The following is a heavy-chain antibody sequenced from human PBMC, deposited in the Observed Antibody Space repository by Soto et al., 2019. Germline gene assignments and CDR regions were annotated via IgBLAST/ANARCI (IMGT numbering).Heavy chain of an antibody. CDR2: IYPGDSDT. J-gene: IGHJ4*02. V-gene: IGHV5-51*01. CDR3: VGPKRALLWWSFDY. CDR1: GYSSTSYW. D-gene: IGHD3-10*01. Sequence: PGESLKISCKGSGYSSTSYWIGWVRQMPGKGLEWMGIIYPGDSDTRYSPSFQGQVTISADKSISTAYLQWSSLKASDTAMYYCVGPKRALLWWSFDYWGQGTLVTVSS.